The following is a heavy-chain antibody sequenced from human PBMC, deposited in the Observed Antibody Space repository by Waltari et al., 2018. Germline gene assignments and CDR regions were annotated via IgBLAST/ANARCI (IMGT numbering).Heavy chain of an antibody. Sequence: QVQLQESGPGLVKPSETLSLTCTVSGGSISSYYWRWIRQPAGKGLEWIGRIYTSGSTNYNPSLKSRVTMSVDTSKNQFSLKLSSVTAADTAVYYCARVYGSGSPRRYYYYMDVWGKGTTVTISS. CDR2: IYTSGST. CDR3: ARVYGSGSPRRYYYYMDV. D-gene: IGHD3-10*01. V-gene: IGHV4-4*07. CDR1: GGSISSYY. J-gene: IGHJ6*03.